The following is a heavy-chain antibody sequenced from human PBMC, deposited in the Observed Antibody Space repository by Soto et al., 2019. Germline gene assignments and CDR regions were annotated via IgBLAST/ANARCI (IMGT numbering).Heavy chain of an antibody. D-gene: IGHD3-16*01. V-gene: IGHV3-21*01. J-gene: IGHJ5*02. Sequence: GGSLRLSCAASGFTFSSYSMNWVRQAPGKGLEWVSSISSSSSYIYYADSVKGRFTISRDNAKNSLYLQMNSLRAEDTAVYYCARDLMITFGGVPHWFDPWGQGTLVTVSS. CDR3: ARDLMITFGGVPHWFDP. CDR1: GFTFSSYS. CDR2: ISSSSSYI.